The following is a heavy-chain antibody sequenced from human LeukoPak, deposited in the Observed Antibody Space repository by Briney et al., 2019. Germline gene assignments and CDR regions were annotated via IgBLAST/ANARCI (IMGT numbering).Heavy chain of an antibody. V-gene: IGHV4-39*01. CDR1: GGSISSSSYY. CDR2: IYYSGST. CDR3: ASLPSYYFDY. Sequence: SETLSLTCTVSGGSISSSSYYWGWIRQPPGKGLEWIGSIYYSGSTYYNPSLKSRVTISVDTSKNQFSLKLSSVTAADTAVYYCASLPSYYFDYWGQGTRVTVSS. J-gene: IGHJ4*02.